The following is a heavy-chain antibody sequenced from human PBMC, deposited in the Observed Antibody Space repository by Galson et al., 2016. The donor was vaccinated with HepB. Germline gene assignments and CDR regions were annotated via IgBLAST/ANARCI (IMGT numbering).Heavy chain of an antibody. V-gene: IGHV3-30*18. CDR1: GFTFNKYG. Sequence: SLRLSCAASGFTFNKYGMHWVRQAPDKGLEWVAVISYDERNEYYGDHVKGRVTISRDNSKNTVYLQINSLRPEDTAVYYCAKGWVEWLVQDHFDHWGQGTLVTVSP. CDR3: AKGWVEWLVQDHFDH. J-gene: IGHJ4*02. D-gene: IGHD6-19*01. CDR2: ISYDERNE.